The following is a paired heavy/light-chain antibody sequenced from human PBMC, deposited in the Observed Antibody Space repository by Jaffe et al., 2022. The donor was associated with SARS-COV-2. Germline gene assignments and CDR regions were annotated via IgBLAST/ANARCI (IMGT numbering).Heavy chain of an antibody. V-gene: IGHV4-39*01. Sequence: QLQLQESGPGLVKPSETLSLTCTVSGGSLISSIYYWGWIRQPPGKGLEWIGSLFYTGNTHYNPSLKSRIAMDVDTSKNQFSLKLSSVTAADTAVFYCARHPRRGGVDYWGQGILVTVST. CDR1: GGSLISSIYY. CDR3: ARHPRRGGVDY. J-gene: IGHJ4*02. CDR2: LFYTGNT. D-gene: IGHD3-10*01.
Light chain of an antibody. CDR2: DND. J-gene: IGLJ1*01. Sequence: QSVLTQPPSVSAAPGQKVTISCSGSSSNIGNNYVSWYQHLPGTAPKLLIYDNDKRPSGIPDRFSGSKSGTSAALGITGLQTGDEADYSCGTWDGSLSAYVFGTGTKVTVL. V-gene: IGLV1-51*01. CDR3: GTWDGSLSAYV. CDR1: SSNIGNNY.